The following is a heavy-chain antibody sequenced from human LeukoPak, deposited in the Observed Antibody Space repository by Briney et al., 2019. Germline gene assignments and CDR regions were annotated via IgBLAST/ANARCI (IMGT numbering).Heavy chain of an antibody. Sequence: SETLSLTCAVYGGSFSGYYWSWIRQPPGKGLEWIGEINHSGSTNYNPSLKSRVTISVDTSKNQFSLKLSSVTAADTAVYYCVRGQWGVAARPVVGPFDYWGQGTLVTVSS. J-gene: IGHJ4*02. CDR3: VRGQWGVAARPVVGPFDY. V-gene: IGHV4-34*01. D-gene: IGHD6-6*01. CDR1: GGSFSGYY. CDR2: INHSGST.